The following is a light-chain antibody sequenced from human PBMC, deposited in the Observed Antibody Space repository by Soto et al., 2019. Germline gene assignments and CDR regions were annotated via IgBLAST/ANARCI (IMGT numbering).Light chain of an antibody. V-gene: IGKV2-28*01. CDR3: MQALRTPNP. CDR1: QSLRHSNRYIY. J-gene: IGKJ5*01. Sequence: DIVMTQSPHSLPVTPGEPASISCKSSQSLRHSNRYIYLNWYLQKPGQSPQHMIYLGSNRGWEVAKRFSGGGKGRDITLKISSVEAEDVGLYCCMQALRTPNPFGQGRRLEI. CDR2: LGS.